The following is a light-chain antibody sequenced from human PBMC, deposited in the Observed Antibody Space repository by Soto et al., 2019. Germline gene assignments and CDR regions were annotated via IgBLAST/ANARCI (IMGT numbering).Light chain of an antibody. V-gene: IGKV3-15*01. CDR1: QSVGSN. CDR2: RAS. J-gene: IGKJ1*01. Sequence: EIVMTQSPATLSVSPGERATLSCRASQSVGSNLAWYQQKPGQAPRLLIYRASTRATDSPARFSGSGSGTEFTLTISSLQSEAFGVYFCHQYENWPQTFGQGTKVELK. CDR3: HQYENWPQT.